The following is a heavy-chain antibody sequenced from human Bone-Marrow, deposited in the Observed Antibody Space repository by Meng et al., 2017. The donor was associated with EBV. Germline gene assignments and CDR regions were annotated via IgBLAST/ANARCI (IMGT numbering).Heavy chain of an antibody. J-gene: IGHJ4*02. CDR1: GASISSGYW. Sequence: PLEQSGPGLVEPSGPLSLTCAVSGASISSGYWWTWVRQPPGKGLEWIGEVSHSGSTNYNPPHKSRVTISLDKSENQFFLKVTSVTAADTAVYYCAASPGWWRLDYWGQGTLVTVSS. D-gene: IGHD6-19*01. CDR3: AASPGWWRLDY. CDR2: VSHSGST. V-gene: IGHV4-4*02.